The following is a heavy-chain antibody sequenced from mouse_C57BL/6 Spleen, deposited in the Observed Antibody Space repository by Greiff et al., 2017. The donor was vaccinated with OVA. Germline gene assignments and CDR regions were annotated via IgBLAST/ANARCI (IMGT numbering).Heavy chain of an antibody. Sequence: VQLQQSGPELVKPGASVKISCKASGYTFTDYYMNWVKQSHGKSLEWIGDINPNNGGTSYNQKFKGKATLTVDKSSSTAYMELRSLTSEDSAVYYCARSSSQATFAYWGQGTLVTVSA. V-gene: IGHV1-26*01. J-gene: IGHJ3*01. CDR1: GYTFTDYY. D-gene: IGHD3-2*02. CDR3: ARSSSQATFAY. CDR2: INPNNGGT.